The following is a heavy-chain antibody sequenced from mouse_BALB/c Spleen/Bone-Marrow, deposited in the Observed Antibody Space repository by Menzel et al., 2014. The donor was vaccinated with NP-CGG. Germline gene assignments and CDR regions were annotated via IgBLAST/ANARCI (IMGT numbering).Heavy chain of an antibody. CDR3: AREEFYAMDY. CDR1: GFSLTSYG. V-gene: IGHV2-2*02. J-gene: IGHJ4*01. CDR2: IWSGGST. Sequence: VKLMESGPGLVQPSQSLSITCTVSGFSLTSYGVHWVRQSPGKGLEWLGVIWSGGSTDYNAAFISRLSISKDNSKSQVFFKMNSLRANDTAIYYCAREEFYAMDYWGQGTSVTVSS.